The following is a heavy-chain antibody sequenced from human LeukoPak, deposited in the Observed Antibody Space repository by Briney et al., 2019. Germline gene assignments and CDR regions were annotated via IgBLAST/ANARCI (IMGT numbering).Heavy chain of an antibody. CDR1: GGTFSSYA. J-gene: IGHJ4*02. Sequence: SLKVPCKASGGTFSSYAISWVRQAPGQGLEWMGGIIHIFGTANYAQKFKGRVTITTDESTSTAYMELSSLRSEDTAVYYCARQQSPTRSYGDYLWGPFDYWGQGTLVTVSS. D-gene: IGHD4-17*01. CDR2: IIHIFGTA. CDR3: ARQQSPTRSYGDYLWGPFDY. V-gene: IGHV1-69*05.